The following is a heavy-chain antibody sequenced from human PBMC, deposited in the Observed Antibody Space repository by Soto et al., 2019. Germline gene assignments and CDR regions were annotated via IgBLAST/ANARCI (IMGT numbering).Heavy chain of an antibody. CDR2: IYHSGST. V-gene: IGHV4-4*02. D-gene: IGHD3-10*01. CDR3: ARDKARYYYGSGSSTLFHY. Sequence: QVQLQESGPGLVKPSGTLSLTCAVSGGSISSSNWWNWVRQPPGKGLEWIGEIYHSGSTNYNPSLKSRVTISVDKSKNQFSLKLSSVTAADTAVYYCARDKARYYYGSGSSTLFHYWGLGTLVTVSS. CDR1: GGSISSSNW. J-gene: IGHJ4*02.